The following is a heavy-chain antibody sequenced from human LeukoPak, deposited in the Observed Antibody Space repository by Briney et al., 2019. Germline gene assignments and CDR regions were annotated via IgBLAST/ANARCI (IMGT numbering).Heavy chain of an antibody. J-gene: IGHJ6*02. CDR2: ISGSGGRT. CDR1: GFTFSSYA. V-gene: IGHV3-23*01. CDR3: AKEPHCSSTSCLDYYGMDV. D-gene: IGHD2-2*01. Sequence: GGSLRLSCAASGFTFSSYAMSWVRQAPGKGLEWVSAISGSGGRTYYAESVKGRFTISRDTSKNTLYLQMNSLIAEDTAVYYCAKEPHCSSTSCLDYYGMDVRGQGTTVTVSS.